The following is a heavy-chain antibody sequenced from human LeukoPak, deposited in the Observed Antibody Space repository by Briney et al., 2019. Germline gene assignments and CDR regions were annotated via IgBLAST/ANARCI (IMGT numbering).Heavy chain of an antibody. D-gene: IGHD6-6*01. CDR3: ATEFSIAARVLDY. Sequence: SETLSLTCTVSDGSISSGSYYWSWIRQPAGKGLEWIGRIYTSGSTNYNPSLKSRVTISIDTSKNQFSLKLSSVTAADAAVYYCATEFSIAARVLDYWGQGTLVTVSS. J-gene: IGHJ4*02. V-gene: IGHV4-61*02. CDR1: DGSISSGSYY. CDR2: IYTSGST.